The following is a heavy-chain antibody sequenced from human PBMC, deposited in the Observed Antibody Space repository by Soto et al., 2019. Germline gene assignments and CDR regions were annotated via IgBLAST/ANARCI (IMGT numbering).Heavy chain of an antibody. Sequence: PGGSLRLSCAASGFTFSSYGMHWVRQAPGKGLEWVAGISYDGSSKYYADSVKGRFTISRDNSKNTLYLQMNSLRAEDTAVYYCASDLGYSNSRYYSHGLDVWGQGTTVTVSS. J-gene: IGHJ6*02. V-gene: IGHV3-30-3*01. D-gene: IGHD6-13*01. CDR2: ISYDGSSK. CDR1: GFTFSSYG. CDR3: ASDLGYSNSRYYSHGLDV.